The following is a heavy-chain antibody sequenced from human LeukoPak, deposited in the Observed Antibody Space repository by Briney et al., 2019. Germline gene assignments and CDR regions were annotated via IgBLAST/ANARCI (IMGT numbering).Heavy chain of an antibody. CDR1: GFTFADYG. CDR2: INWSGDNT. Sequence: GGSLRLSCEDSGFTFADYGLSWVRQAPGKGPQWVAGINWSGDNTFCADSVKDRFTISRDNTKKTLYLQMDNLRGDDTATYYCARDLSSNWSNLGYWGQGTLVTVSS. J-gene: IGHJ4*02. V-gene: IGHV3-20*04. D-gene: IGHD6-13*01. CDR3: ARDLSSNWSNLGY.